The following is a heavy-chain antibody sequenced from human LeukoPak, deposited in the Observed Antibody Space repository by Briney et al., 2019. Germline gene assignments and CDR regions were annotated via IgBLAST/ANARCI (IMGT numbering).Heavy chain of an antibody. Sequence: GESLKISCATSGYSFTSYWIAWGRQKPGQGLEWMGIVYPSDSDTRYSPSFQGQVPISVDKSSKTAYLQWSSLEASDSVMYYCARLGDMDLAGYFQYWGQGTLLTVSS. V-gene: IGHV5-51*01. CDR2: VYPSDSDT. J-gene: IGHJ1*01. CDR3: ARLGDMDLAGYFQY. CDR1: GYSFTSYW. D-gene: IGHD2-15*01.